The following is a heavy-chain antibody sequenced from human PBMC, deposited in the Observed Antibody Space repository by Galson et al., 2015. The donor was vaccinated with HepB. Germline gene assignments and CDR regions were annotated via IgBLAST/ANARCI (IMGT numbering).Heavy chain of an antibody. J-gene: IGHJ4*02. D-gene: IGHD1-26*01. Sequence: ALVKPTQTLTLTCTFSGFSLSTSGMRVNWIRRPPGKALEWLARIDWDDDKFYSTSLKTRLTISKDTSKNQVVLTMTNMDPVDTATYYCARESGTYFPHFDYWGQGTLVTVSS. CDR2: IDWDDDK. CDR3: ARESGTYFPHFDY. CDR1: GFSLSTSGMR. V-gene: IGHV2-70*04.